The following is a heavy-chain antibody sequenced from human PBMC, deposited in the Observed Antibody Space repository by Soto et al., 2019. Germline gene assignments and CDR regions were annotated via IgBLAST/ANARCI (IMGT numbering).Heavy chain of an antibody. D-gene: IGHD4-17*01. Sequence: LRLSCAASGFTFSGSAMHWVRQASGKGLEWVGRIRSKANSYATAYAASVKGRFAISRDDSKNTAYLQMNSLKTEDTAVYYCTRTPGGDYDYWGQGTLVTVSS. CDR2: IRSKANSYAT. V-gene: IGHV3-73*01. J-gene: IGHJ4*02. CDR3: TRTPGGDYDY. CDR1: GFTFSGSA.